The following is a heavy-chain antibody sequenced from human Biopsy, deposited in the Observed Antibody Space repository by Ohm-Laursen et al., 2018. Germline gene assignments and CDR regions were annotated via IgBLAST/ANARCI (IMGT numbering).Heavy chain of an antibody. CDR3: AKHGSGWTGDDALHI. J-gene: IGHJ3*02. V-gene: IGHV4-59*08. CDR2: ISYSGST. CDR1: GGSISGSS. D-gene: IGHD6-19*01. Sequence: GTLSLTCSVSGGSISGSSWSWIRQAPGRGLEWVGYISYSGSTSTNPSRKSRITLSVNTSKNQITLMVSSVTAADTAVYYCAKHGSGWTGDDALHIWGQGTMVTVSS.